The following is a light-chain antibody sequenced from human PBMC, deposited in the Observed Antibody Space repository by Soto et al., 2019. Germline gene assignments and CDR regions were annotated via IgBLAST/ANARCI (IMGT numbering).Light chain of an antibody. V-gene: IGLV2-14*01. CDR1: SGDVGGYYY. CDR3: CSYVGATTYV. J-gene: IGLJ1*01. CDR2: EVS. Sequence: QSALTQPASVSGSPGQSITISCTGTSGDVGGYYYVSWYQQLPGKAPKLMISEVSNRPSGVSNRFSGSKSGNTASLTISGLQAEDEADYYCCSYVGATTYVFGSGTKVTVL.